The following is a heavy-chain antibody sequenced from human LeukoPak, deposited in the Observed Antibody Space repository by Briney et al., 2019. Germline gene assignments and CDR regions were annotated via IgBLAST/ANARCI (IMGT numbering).Heavy chain of an antibody. CDR1: GFTFSSYA. V-gene: IGHV3-30-3*01. D-gene: IGHD2-21*02. CDR3: ARVQVTAMIFDY. J-gene: IGHJ4*02. CDR2: ISYDGSNK. Sequence: PGGSLRLSCAASGFTFSSYAMHWVRQAPGKGLELVAVISYDGSNKYYADSVKGRFTISRDNSKNTLYLQMNSLRAEDTAVYYCARVQVTAMIFDYWGQGTLVTVSS.